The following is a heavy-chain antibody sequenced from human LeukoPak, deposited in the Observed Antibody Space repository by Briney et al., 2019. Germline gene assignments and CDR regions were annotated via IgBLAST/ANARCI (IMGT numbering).Heavy chain of an antibody. CDR3: ALVLAAAGTAPLDY. V-gene: IGHV1-69*13. J-gene: IGHJ4*02. D-gene: IGHD6-13*01. CDR1: GGTFSNSA. CDR2: IIPIFGTA. Sequence: SVRVSCKASGGTFSNSAISWVRQAPGQGLEWMGGIIPIFGTANYAQKFQGRVTITADESTSTAYMELSSLRSEDTAVYYCALVLAAAGTAPLDYWGQGTLVTVSS.